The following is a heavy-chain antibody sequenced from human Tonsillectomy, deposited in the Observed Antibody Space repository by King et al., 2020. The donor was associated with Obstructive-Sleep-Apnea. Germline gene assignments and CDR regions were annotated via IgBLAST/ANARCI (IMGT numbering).Heavy chain of an antibody. J-gene: IGHJ4*02. CDR3: AKDRSGWTPFDY. CDR2: ISGDGKST. Sequence: EQLVQSGGGLVQPGGSLRLSCAASGFTFSSYAMSWVRQAPGKGLEWVSTISGDGKSTYYVDSAKGRLTISRDNSKNTLYLQMNSLRAEDTAVYYCAKDRSGWTPFDYWGQGTLVTVSS. CDR1: GFTFSSYA. D-gene: IGHD6-19*01. V-gene: IGHV3-23*04.